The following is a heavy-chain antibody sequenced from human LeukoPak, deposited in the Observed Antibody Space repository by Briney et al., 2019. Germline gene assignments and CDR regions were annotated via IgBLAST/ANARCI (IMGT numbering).Heavy chain of an antibody. CDR2: IFYSGST. CDR3: ARQGYISGQGFRNNWFDP. D-gene: IGHD6-19*01. V-gene: IGHV4-39*01. CDR1: GGSISSRSYY. J-gene: IGHJ5*02. Sequence: SETLSLTCTVSGGSISSRSYYWGWIRQPPGKGLEWIGSIFYSGSTYYNPSLRSRVTMPVDTSKNQFSLRLSSVTAADTAVYYCARQGYISGQGFRNNWFDPWGQRSLVTVSS.